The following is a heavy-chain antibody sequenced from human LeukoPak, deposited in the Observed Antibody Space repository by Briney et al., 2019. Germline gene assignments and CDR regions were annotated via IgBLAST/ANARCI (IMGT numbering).Heavy chain of an antibody. CDR2: IYYSGST. D-gene: IGHD3-22*01. J-gene: IGHJ3*02. Sequence: PETLSLTCTVSGGSISSYYWSWIRQPPGKGLEWIGYIYYSGSTNYNPSLKSRVTISVDTSKNQFSLKLSSVTAADTAVYYCARETQARYYDSSGYYGVYAFDIWGQGTMVTVSS. CDR3: ARETQARYYDSSGYYGVYAFDI. CDR1: GGSISSYY. V-gene: IGHV4-59*01.